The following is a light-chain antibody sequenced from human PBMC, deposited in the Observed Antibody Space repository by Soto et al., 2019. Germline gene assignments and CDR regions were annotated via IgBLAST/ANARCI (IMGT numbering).Light chain of an antibody. CDR2: GAS. J-gene: IGKJ4*01. CDR1: QSVGSN. Sequence: EIVMTQSPATLSVSPGERATLSCRASQSVGSNLAWYQQRPGQTPKLVIFGASTRATGIPARFSGSGSGTEFTLTISSLQSEDFGIYFCQQYNNWPLSFGGGTKAEI. V-gene: IGKV3-15*01. CDR3: QQYNNWPLS.